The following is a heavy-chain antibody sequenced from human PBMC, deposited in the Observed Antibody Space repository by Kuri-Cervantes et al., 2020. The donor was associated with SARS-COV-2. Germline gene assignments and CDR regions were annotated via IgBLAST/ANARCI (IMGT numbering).Heavy chain of an antibody. Sequence: GSLSLSCTVSGDSITNYYLTWIRQPPGKGLEWIGYVSYNGATAYNPSLKSRVTMSLDTSKNQFSLRLSSVTAADTAVYYCSGRVDFSSVDYWGQGTLVTVSS. V-gene: IGHV4-59*01. CDR2: VSYNGAT. CDR3: SGRVDFSSVDY. D-gene: IGHD3/OR15-3a*01. J-gene: IGHJ4*02. CDR1: GDSITNYY.